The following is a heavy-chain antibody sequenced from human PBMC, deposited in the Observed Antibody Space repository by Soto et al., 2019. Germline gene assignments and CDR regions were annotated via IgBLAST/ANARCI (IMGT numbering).Heavy chain of an antibody. CDR1: GYTFSGYY. Sequence: ASVKVSCKASGYTFSGYYIHWLRQAPGQGLEWMGWINPNSGGTNYAQKFQGRVTVTRDTPTSTAYMELSRPTSDDTAVYYCARSLTEGYCTITGCYTRPLYGMDVWGQGTTVTV. V-gene: IGHV1-2*02. CDR2: INPNSGGT. D-gene: IGHD2-2*02. J-gene: IGHJ6*02. CDR3: ARSLTEGYCTITGCYTRPLYGMDV.